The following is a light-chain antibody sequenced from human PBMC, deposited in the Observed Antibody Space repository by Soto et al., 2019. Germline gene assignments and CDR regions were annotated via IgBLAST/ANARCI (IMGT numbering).Light chain of an antibody. J-gene: IGLJ2*01. CDR1: GSDVASYDY. Sequence: QSVLTQPPSASGSPGQSVTISCTGTGSDVASYDYDSWYQQHPGKAPKLIIYEVTKRPSGVTDLFSASKSGTTASLTVSGLQAEDEDDYYCSSYADTNNLVFGGGTKLTVL. CDR2: EVT. V-gene: IGLV2-8*01. CDR3: SSYADTNNLV.